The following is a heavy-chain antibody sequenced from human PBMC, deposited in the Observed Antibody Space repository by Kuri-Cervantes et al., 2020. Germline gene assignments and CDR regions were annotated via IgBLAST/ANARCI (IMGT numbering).Heavy chain of an antibody. D-gene: IGHD5-12*01. CDR1: GFTFSDYY. Sequence: GGSLRLSCAASGFTFSDYYMSWIRQAPGKGLEWVSYTSSSGNIMYYADSVKGRFTISRDNAKNSLYLQMNSLRAEDTALYYCAKDAIVATIWSGWFDPWGQGTLVTVSS. V-gene: IGHV3-11*01. CDR3: AKDAIVATIWSGWFDP. CDR2: TSSSGNIM. J-gene: IGHJ5*02.